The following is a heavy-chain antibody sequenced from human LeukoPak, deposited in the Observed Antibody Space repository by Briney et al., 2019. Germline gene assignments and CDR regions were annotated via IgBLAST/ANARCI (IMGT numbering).Heavy chain of an antibody. J-gene: IGHJ5*02. V-gene: IGHV3-21*01. Sequence: PGGSLRLSCAASGFTFSSSSMNWVRQAPGKRLEWVSSITSSSSYIYYADSVKGRFTISRDNAKNSLYLQMNSLRAEDTAVYYCARDTVFGVVIGLGSWGQGTLVTVSS. CDR2: ITSSSSYI. CDR3: ARDTVFGVVIGLGS. CDR1: GFTFSSSS. D-gene: IGHD3-3*01.